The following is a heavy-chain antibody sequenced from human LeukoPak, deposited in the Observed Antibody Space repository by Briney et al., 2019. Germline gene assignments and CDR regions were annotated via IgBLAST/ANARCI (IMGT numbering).Heavy chain of an antibody. CDR1: GFTFSSYW. CDR3: ARELTYYYDSSGYRPSLYYYYGMDV. CDR2: IKQDGSEK. Sequence: QSGGSLRLSCAASGFTFSSYWMSWVRQAPGKGLEWVANIKQDGSEKYYVDSVKGRFTISRDNAKNSLYLQMNSLRAEDTAVYYCARELTYYYDSSGYRPSLYYYYGMDVWGQGTTVTVSS. D-gene: IGHD3-22*01. J-gene: IGHJ6*02. V-gene: IGHV3-7*01.